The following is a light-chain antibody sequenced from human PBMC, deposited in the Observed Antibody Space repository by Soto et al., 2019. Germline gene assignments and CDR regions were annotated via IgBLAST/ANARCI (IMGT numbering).Light chain of an antibody. CDR3: SSYTRISTFYV. Sequence: QSLLTQPASVSGSPGQSITISCTGTNSDVGGYNYVSWYQQHPGKAPELMIYEVSHRPSGVSNRFSGSKSDNTASLTISGLQAEDEADYYCSSYTRISTFYVVGNRTKVTVL. V-gene: IGLV2-14*01. J-gene: IGLJ1*01. CDR1: NSDVGGYNY. CDR2: EVS.